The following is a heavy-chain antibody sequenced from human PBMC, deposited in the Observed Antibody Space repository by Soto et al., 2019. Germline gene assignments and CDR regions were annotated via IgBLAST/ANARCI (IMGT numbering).Heavy chain of an antibody. CDR2: IYSSGST. CDR3: ATGFGSYSYYYAMDV. CDR1: GGSISSYY. J-gene: IGHJ6*02. D-gene: IGHD1-26*01. Sequence: SETLSLTCTVSGGSISSYYWSWIRQPPGMGLEWIGYIYSSGSTNYNPSLKSRLTISVDTSKNQFSLKLNSVTASDTAVYYCATGFGSYSYYYAMDVWRRGTTVTVSS. V-gene: IGHV4-59*12.